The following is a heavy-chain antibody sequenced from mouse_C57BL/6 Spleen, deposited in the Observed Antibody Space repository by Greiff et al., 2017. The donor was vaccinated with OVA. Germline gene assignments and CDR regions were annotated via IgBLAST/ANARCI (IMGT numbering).Heavy chain of an antibody. Sequence: EVQLQESGPGLVKPSQSLSLTCSVTGYSITSGYYWNWIRQFPGNKLEWMGYISYDGSNNYNPSLKNRISIPRDTSKNQFFLKLNSGTTEDTATYYCARGAWGAWFAYWGQGTLVTVSA. J-gene: IGHJ3*01. CDR2: ISYDGSN. CDR3: ARGAWGAWFAY. D-gene: IGHD4-1*01. V-gene: IGHV3-6*01. CDR1: GYSITSGYY.